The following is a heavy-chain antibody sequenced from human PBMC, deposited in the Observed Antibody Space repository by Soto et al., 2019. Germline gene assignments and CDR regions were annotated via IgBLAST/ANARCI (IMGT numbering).Heavy chain of an antibody. CDR2: IMPVFPTP. D-gene: IGHD1-1*01. J-gene: IGHJ6*02. CDR1: GGTFSTSA. Sequence: QVQLVQSGAEVKKPGSSVKVSCKASGGTFSTSAISWVRQAPGQGLEWVGGIMPVFPTPDYAQNFQGRVTITADESTTTADLERTSLRADDTAVYYCARDKDRLQLGGNYYYILDVWGQGTAITVSS. CDR3: ARDKDRLQLGGNYYYILDV. V-gene: IGHV1-69*12.